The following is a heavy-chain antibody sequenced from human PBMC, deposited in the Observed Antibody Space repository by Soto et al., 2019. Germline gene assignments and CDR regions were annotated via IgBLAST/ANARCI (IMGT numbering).Heavy chain of an antibody. CDR2: IDPSDSYT. V-gene: IGHV5-10-1*01. D-gene: IGHD1-1*01. CDR1: GYSFTSYW. CDR3: ARGLDLAFDI. Sequence: GESLKLSCKGSGYSFTSYWISWVRQMPGKGLEWMGRIDPSDSYTNYSPSFQGHVTISADKSISTAYLQWSSLKASDTAMYYCARGLDLAFDIWGQGTMVTVSS. J-gene: IGHJ3*02.